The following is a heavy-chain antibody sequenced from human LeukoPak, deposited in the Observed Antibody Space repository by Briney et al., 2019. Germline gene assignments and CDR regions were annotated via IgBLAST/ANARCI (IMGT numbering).Heavy chain of an antibody. CDR2: IYSGGST. CDR3: ARVTGSSSHFDY. CDR1: GSTVSSNY. V-gene: IGHV3-53*01. J-gene: IGHJ4*02. D-gene: IGHD6-6*01. Sequence: GGSLRLSCAASGSTVSSNYMSWVRQAPGKGLEWVSVIYSGGSTYYADSVKGRFTISRDNSKNTLYLQMNSLRAEDTAVYYCARVTGSSSHFDYWGQGTLVTVSS.